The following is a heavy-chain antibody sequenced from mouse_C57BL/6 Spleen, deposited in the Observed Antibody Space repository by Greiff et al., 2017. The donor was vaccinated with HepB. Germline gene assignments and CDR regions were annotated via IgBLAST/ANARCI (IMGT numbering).Heavy chain of an antibody. CDR1: GYTFTSYT. V-gene: IGHV1-4*01. D-gene: IGHD3-2*02. CDR2: INPSSGYT. J-gene: IGHJ3*01. Sequence: VMLVESGAELARPGASVKMSCKASGYTFTSYTMHWVKQRPGQGLEWIGYINPSSGYTKYNHKFKDKATLTADKSSSTAYMQLSSLTSEDSAVYYCARSASSGVPFAYWGQGTLVAVSA. CDR3: ARSASSGVPFAY.